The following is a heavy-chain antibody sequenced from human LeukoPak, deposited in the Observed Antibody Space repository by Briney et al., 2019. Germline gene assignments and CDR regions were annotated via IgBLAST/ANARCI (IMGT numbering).Heavy chain of an antibody. V-gene: IGHV3-7*01. CDR1: GFTFRSYW. CDR3: ARVGYSGWNLEY. D-gene: IGHD5-12*01. Sequence: GGSLRLSCAASGFTFRSYWMSWVRQAPGKGLEWVANINQGGSVKYYVDSVNGRFTISRDDAKNSLYVQMNSLRDEDTAVYYCARVGYSGWNLEYWGQGTLVTVSS. J-gene: IGHJ4*02. CDR2: INQGGSVK.